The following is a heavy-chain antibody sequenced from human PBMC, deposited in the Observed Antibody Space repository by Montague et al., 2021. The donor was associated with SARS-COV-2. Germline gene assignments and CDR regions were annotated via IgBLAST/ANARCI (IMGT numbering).Heavy chain of an antibody. CDR3: AKGTTTCYFYGMDV. CDR1: GFTFDYYA. V-gene: IGHV3-9*01. CDR2: ISRNIRRI. D-gene: IGHD1-1*01. J-gene: IGHJ6*02. Sequence: SLRLSCAASGFTFDYYAMHWVRQVPGKGLEWVSSISRNIRRIGYXDSXRGRFTISRDNAKNSLYLQLSIMRAEDTALYFCAKGTTTCYFYGMDVWGQGTTVTVSS.